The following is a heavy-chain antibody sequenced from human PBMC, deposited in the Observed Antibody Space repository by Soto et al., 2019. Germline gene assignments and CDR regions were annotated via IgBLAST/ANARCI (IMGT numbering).Heavy chain of an antibody. CDR2: IWYDGSSK. CDR3: ARDHQYYYDSSGYFDY. V-gene: IGHV3-33*01. D-gene: IGHD3-22*01. CDR1: GFTFSSYG. J-gene: IGHJ4*02. Sequence: QVQLVESGGGVVQPGRSLRLSCAASGFTFSSYGMHWVRQAPGKGLEWVAVIWYDGSSKYYADPVTGRFTIARDNSKNTLYLQMNSLRAEDTAVYYCARDHQYYYDSSGYFDYWGQGTLVTVSS.